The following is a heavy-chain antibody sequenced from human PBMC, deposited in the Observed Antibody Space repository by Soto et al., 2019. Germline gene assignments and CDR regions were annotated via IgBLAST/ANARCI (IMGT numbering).Heavy chain of an antibody. Sequence: QVQLVESGGGVVQPGRSLRPSCAASGFTFSSYAMHWVRQAPGKGLEWVAFISYDGSNKYYADSVKGRFTISRDNPKNTLYLQMNSLRAEDTAVYYCARIDPTHDAFDIWGQGTMVTVSS. CDR3: ARIDPTHDAFDI. V-gene: IGHV3-30-3*01. D-gene: IGHD3-9*01. CDR1: GFTFSSYA. CDR2: ISYDGSNK. J-gene: IGHJ3*02.